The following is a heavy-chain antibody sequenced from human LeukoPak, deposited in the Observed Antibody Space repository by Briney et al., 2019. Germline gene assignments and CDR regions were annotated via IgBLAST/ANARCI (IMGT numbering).Heavy chain of an antibody. D-gene: IGHD1-1*01. Sequence: HTAGSLRLSCAASGFTFSSFDMHWVRQPTGQGLERVSTIGTASDTYYPGSVEGRFTLSRDNAKNSLYLQMNSLTAGDTAVYYCARGPPRGKYYYMDVWGKGTTVTVSS. V-gene: IGHV3-13*01. CDR2: IGTASDT. CDR1: GFTFSSFD. CDR3: ARGPPRGKYYYMDV. J-gene: IGHJ6*03.